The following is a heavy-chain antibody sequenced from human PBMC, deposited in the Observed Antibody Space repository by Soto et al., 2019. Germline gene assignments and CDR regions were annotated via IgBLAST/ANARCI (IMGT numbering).Heavy chain of an antibody. CDR1: GGSISSSSYY. CDR2: IYYSGST. CDR3: ARHRPYYCSGSYPYYYYYYGMDV. Sequence: QLQLQESGPGLVKPSETLSLTCTVSGGSISSSSYYWGWIRQPPGKGLEWIGSIYYSGSTYYNPSLKSRVTISVDTSNCQISLKLSAVTAADTAVYYCARHRPYYCSGSYPYYYYYYGMDVWGQGTTVTVSS. D-gene: IGHD3-10*01. J-gene: IGHJ6*02. V-gene: IGHV4-39*01.